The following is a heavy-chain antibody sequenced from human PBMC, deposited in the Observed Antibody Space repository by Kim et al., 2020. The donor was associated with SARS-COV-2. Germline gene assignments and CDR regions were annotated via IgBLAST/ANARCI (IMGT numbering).Heavy chain of an antibody. CDR1: GFTFSNAW. CDR2: IKSKTDGGTT. CDR3: TTAPKYYYDSSGYPTN. D-gene: IGHD3-22*01. J-gene: IGHJ4*02. Sequence: GGSLRLSCAASGFTFSNAWMSWVRQAPGKGLEWVGRIKSKTDGGTTDYAAPVKGRFTISRDDSKNTLYLQMNSLKTEDTAVYYCTTAPKYYYDSSGYPTNWGQGTLVTVSS. V-gene: IGHV3-15*01.